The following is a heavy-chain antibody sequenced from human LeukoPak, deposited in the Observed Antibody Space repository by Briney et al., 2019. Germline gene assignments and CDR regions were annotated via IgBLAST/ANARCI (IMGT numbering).Heavy chain of an antibody. CDR3: ARGAGGDYVWGSYRPSPCDY. CDR2: ISAYNGNT. V-gene: IGHV1-18*01. Sequence: ASVNVSCKASGYTFTSYGISWVRQAPGQGLEWMGWISAYNGNTNYAQKLQGRVTMTTDTSTSTAYMELRSLRSDDTAVYYCARGAGGDYVWGSYRPSPCDYWGQGTLVTVSS. D-gene: IGHD3-16*02. J-gene: IGHJ4*02. CDR1: GYTFTSYG.